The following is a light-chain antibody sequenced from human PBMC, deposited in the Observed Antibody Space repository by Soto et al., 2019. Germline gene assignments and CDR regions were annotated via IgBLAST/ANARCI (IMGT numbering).Light chain of an antibody. CDR2: GAS. Sequence: PGERVTLSCRASQSVSSSYLTWYQQKPGQAPRLLIYGASTRATSIPARFSGSGSGTDFTLTIRSLQPEDFAVYYCQQDYNLPRTFGQGTKLEIK. CDR1: QSVSSSY. J-gene: IGKJ2*01. CDR3: QQDYNLPRT. V-gene: IGKV3D-7*01.